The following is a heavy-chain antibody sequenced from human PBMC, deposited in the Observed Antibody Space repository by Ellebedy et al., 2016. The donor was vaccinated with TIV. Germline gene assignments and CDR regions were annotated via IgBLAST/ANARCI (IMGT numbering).Heavy chain of an antibody. CDR2: INPNSGGT. D-gene: IGHD3-16*01. CDR1: GYTFTGYY. CDR3: ARSDYGDYVNY. J-gene: IGHJ4*02. Sequence: ASVKVSXKASGYTFTGYYMHWVRQAPGQGLEWMGWINPNSGGTNYAQKFQGRVTMTRDTSISTAYMELSRLGSDDTAVYYCARSDYGDYVNYWGQGTLVTVSS. V-gene: IGHV1-2*02.